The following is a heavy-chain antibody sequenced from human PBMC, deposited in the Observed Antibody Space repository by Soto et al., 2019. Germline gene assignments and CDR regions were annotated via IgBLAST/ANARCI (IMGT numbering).Heavy chain of an antibody. D-gene: IGHD1-20*01. CDR2: INHSGST. J-gene: IGHJ3*02. CDR3: ARGLPLTGDAFDI. CDR1: GGSFSGYY. Sequence: ETLSLTCAVYGGSFSGYYWSWIRQPPGKGLEWIGEINHSGSTNYNPSLKSRVTISVDTSKNQFSLKLSSVTAADTAVYYCARGLPLTGDAFDIWGQGTMVTVSS. V-gene: IGHV4-34*01.